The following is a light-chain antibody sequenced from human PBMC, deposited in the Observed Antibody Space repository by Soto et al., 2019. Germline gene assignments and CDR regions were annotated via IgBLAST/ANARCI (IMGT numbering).Light chain of an antibody. J-gene: IGLJ1*01. CDR1: SSVVGSYNL. V-gene: IGLV2-23*02. CDR3: CSYAGSSTYV. CDR2: EVS. Sequence: QSVLTQPASVSGSPGQSITISCTGTSSVVGSYNLVSWYQQHPGKAPKLMIYEVSKRPSGVSNRFSGSKSDNTASLTISGLQAEDEADYYCCSYAGSSTYVFGTGTKVTVL.